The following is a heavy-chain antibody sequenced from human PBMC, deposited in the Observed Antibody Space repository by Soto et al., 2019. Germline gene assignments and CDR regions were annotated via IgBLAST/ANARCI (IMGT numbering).Heavy chain of an antibody. J-gene: IGHJ5*02. CDR3: ARGGSYRWLLLLDWFDP. V-gene: IGHV3-30*03. Sequence: GGSLRLSCAASGFTFSSYGMHWVRQAPGKGLEWVAAISYNGSNKYYVDSVKGRFTISRDNSKNTLYLQMNSLRAEDTAVYYCARGGSYRWLLLLDWFDPWGQGTLVTVSS. CDR2: ISYNGSNK. CDR1: GFTFSSYG. D-gene: IGHD3-22*01.